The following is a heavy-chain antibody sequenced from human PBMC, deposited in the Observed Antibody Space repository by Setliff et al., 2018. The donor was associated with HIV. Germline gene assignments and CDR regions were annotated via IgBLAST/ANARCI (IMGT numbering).Heavy chain of an antibody. J-gene: IGHJ5*02. D-gene: IGHD4-17*01. Sequence: ASVKVSCKASGYTFINYAMNWVRQAPGQGLEWMGWINTNTGSPTYAQAFTGRFVFSVDTSVTTAYLQISSLKAGDTAVYYCARALYGDYGGDLNWLDPWGQGTLVTVS. V-gene: IGHV7-4-1*02. CDR3: ARALYGDYGGDLNWLDP. CDR2: INTNTGSP. CDR1: GYTFINYA.